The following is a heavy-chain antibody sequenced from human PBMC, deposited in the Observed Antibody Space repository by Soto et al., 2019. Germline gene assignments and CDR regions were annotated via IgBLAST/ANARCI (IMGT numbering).Heavy chain of an antibody. CDR2: IWYDGSNK. CDR1: GFTFSSYG. D-gene: IGHD5-12*01. Sequence: QVQLVESGGGVVQPGRSLRLSCAASGFTFSSYGMHWVRQAPGKGLEWVAVIWYDGSNKYYADSVKGRFTISTDNSKNTLDLQMNSLRDEDTAVYYCARGPYSGYDLDAFGYWGQGTLVTVSS. CDR3: ARGPYSGYDLDAFGY. J-gene: IGHJ4*02. V-gene: IGHV3-33*01.